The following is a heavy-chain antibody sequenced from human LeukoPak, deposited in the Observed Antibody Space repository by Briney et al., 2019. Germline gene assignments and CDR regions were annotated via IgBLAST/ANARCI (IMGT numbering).Heavy chain of an antibody. CDR2: IIPIFGTA. CDR1: GGTFSSYA. V-gene: IGHV1-69*01. CDR3: ARVSRGGYCSGGSCYYFDY. Sequence: GASVKVSCKASGGTFSSYAISWVRQARGQGLEWMGGIIPIFGTANYAQKFQGRVTITADESTSTAYMELSSLRSEDTAVYYCARVSRGGYCSGGSCYYFDYWGQGTLVTVSS. D-gene: IGHD2-15*01. J-gene: IGHJ4*02.